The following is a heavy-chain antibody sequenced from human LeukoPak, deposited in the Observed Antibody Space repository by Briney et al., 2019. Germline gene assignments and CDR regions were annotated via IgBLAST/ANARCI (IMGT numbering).Heavy chain of an antibody. Sequence: ASVKVSCKASGYTFTGYYMHWVRQAPGQGLEWMGGIIPIFGTANYAQKFQGRVTITADESTSTAYMELSSLRSEDTAVYYCARDSRYYDSSGYYYQWGAFDIWGQGTMVTVSS. CDR1: GYTFTGYY. CDR2: IIPIFGTA. J-gene: IGHJ3*02. V-gene: IGHV1-69*13. CDR3: ARDSRYYDSSGYYYQWGAFDI. D-gene: IGHD3-22*01.